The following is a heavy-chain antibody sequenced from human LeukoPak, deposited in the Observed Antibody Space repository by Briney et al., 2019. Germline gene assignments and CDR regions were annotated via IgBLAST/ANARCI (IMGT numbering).Heavy chain of an antibody. CDR2: INSDGRRA. J-gene: IGHJ4*02. D-gene: IGHD6-19*01. CDR3: ARGAFQDTSGWYGIVY. Sequence: PGGSLRLSCAASGFTFSSYWMHWVRQAPGKGLVWVSRINSDGRRATYADSVEGRFTISRDNAKNTLYLQMNSLRAEDTAVYYCARGAFQDTSGWYGIVYWGQGTLVTVSS. V-gene: IGHV3-74*01. CDR1: GFTFSSYW.